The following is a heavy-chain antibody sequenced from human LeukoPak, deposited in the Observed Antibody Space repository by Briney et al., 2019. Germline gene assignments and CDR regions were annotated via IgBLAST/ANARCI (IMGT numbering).Heavy chain of an antibody. Sequence: GESLRLSCAASGFTFSSYAMHWVRQAPGKGLEWVAVISYDGSNKYYADSVKGRFTISRDNSKNTLYLQMNSLRAQDTAVYYCASGKVWWLVRPDAFDIWGQGTMVTVSS. V-gene: IGHV3-30*01. CDR3: ASGKVWWLVRPDAFDI. D-gene: IGHD6-19*01. CDR2: ISYDGSNK. CDR1: GFTFSSYA. J-gene: IGHJ3*02.